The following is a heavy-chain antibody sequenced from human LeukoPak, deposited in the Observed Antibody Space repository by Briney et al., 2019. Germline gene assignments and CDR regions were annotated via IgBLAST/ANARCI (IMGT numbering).Heavy chain of an antibody. D-gene: IGHD2-15*01. Sequence: PSETLSLTCTVSGGSISSYYWSWIRQPPGKGLEWIGYIYYSGSTNYNPSLKSRVTISVEMSKNQFSLKLRSVTAADTAVYYCARNSGGGESLFYYYYGMDVWGQGTTVTVSS. CDR2: IYYSGST. V-gene: IGHV4-59*08. CDR3: ARNSGGGESLFYYYYGMDV. CDR1: GGSISSYY. J-gene: IGHJ6*02.